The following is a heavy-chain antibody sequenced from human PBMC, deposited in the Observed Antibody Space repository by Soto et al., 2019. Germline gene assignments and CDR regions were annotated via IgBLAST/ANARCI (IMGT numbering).Heavy chain of an antibody. CDR3: ARDSPIAARPFDY. Sequence: GSLRLSCAASGFTFSSYSMNWVRQAPGKGLEWVSSISSSSSYIYYADSVKGRFTISRDNAKNSLYLQMNSLRAEDTAVYYCARDSPIAARPFDYWGQGTLVTVSS. D-gene: IGHD6-6*01. J-gene: IGHJ4*02. CDR1: GFTFSSYS. CDR2: ISSSSSYI. V-gene: IGHV3-21*01.